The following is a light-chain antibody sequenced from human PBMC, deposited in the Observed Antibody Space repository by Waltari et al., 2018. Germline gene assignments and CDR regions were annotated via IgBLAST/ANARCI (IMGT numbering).Light chain of an antibody. CDR1: SSDFGRYTF. CDR3: SSHTTSNTLI. J-gene: IGLJ2*01. Sequence: QSALTQPASVSGSPGQSITLSCTGSSSDFGRYTFVSCYQQPPGKAPKLILYDVFNRPSGVSNRFSGSKSGNTASLTISGLQPEDETDYYCSSHTTSNTLIFGGGTRVTVL. V-gene: IGLV2-14*03. CDR2: DVF.